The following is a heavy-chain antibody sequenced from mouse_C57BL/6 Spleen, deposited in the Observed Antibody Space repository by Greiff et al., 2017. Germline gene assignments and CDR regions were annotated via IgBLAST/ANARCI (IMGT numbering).Heavy chain of an antibody. D-gene: IGHD3-1*01. CDR2: IDPETGGT. J-gene: IGHJ2*01. V-gene: IGHV1-15*01. CDR1: GYTFTDYE. CDR3: TRYSLGFYY. Sequence: VQLKESGAELVRPGASVTLSCKASGYTFTDYEMHWVKQTPVHGLEWIGAIDPETGGTAYNQKFKGKAILTADKSSSTAYMELRSLTSEDSAVYYCTRYSLGFYYWGQGTTLTVSS.